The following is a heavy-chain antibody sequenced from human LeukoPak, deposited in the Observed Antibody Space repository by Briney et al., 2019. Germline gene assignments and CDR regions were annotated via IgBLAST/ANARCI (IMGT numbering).Heavy chain of an antibody. D-gene: IGHD1-7*01. CDR3: ARAHNWKYGSFDF. V-gene: IGHV3-21*01. CDR2: ISSSSSYI. J-gene: IGHJ4*02. CDR1: GFTFSSYS. Sequence: AGGSLRLSCAASGFTFSSYSMNWVRQAPGKGLEWVSRISSSSSYIYYADSVKGRFTISRDNAKNSLYLQMNSLRAEDTAVYYCARAHNWKYGSFDFWGQGTLVTVSS.